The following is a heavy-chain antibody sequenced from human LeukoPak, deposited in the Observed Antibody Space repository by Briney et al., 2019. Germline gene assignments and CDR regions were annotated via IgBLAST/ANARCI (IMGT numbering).Heavy chain of an antibody. Sequence: PGGSLRLSCAASGFTFSSYAMSWVRQAPGKGLEWVSAISGSGGSTYYADSVKGRFTISRDNSKNTLYLQMNSLRAEDTAVYYCAKTYSSGWSLRENYYYYYMDVWGKGTTVTVPS. CDR1: GFTFSSYA. D-gene: IGHD6-19*01. V-gene: IGHV3-23*01. CDR3: AKTYSSGWSLRENYYYYYMDV. CDR2: ISGSGGST. J-gene: IGHJ6*03.